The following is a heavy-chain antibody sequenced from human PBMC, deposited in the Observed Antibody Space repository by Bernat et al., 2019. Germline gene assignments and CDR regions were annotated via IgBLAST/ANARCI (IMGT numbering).Heavy chain of an antibody. CDR3: AREGITVPGP. CDR1: GFTFSSYA. CDR2: ISYDGSNK. D-gene: IGHD4-17*01. J-gene: IGHJ5*02. Sequence: QVQLVESGGGVVQPGRSLRLSCAASGFTFSSYAMHWVRQAPGKGLEWVAVISYDGSNKYYADSVKGRFTISRDNSKNTLYLQMNSLRAEDTAVYYCAREGITVPGPWGQGTLVTVSS. V-gene: IGHV3-30-3*01.